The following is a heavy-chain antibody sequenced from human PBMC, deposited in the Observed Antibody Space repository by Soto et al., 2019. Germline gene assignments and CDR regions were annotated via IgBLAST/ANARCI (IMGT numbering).Heavy chain of an antibody. Sequence: EVQLVESGGGLVKPGGSLRLSCAASGFTFSNAWINWVRQAPGKGLEWVGRIKSKTDGGTTDYAEPVKGRFAISRDDSNNMVYLKMNSLNIEDTAVYYCTTDSYSIIIIVRFDYWVHGTLVTVSS. J-gene: IGHJ4*01. CDR3: TTDSYSIIIIVRFDY. CDR2: IKSKTDGGTT. V-gene: IGHV3-15*07. CDR1: GFTFSNAW. D-gene: IGHD3-10*01.